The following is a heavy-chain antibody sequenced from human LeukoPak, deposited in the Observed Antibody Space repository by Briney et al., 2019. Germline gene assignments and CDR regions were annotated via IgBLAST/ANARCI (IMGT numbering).Heavy chain of an antibody. CDR1: GLTFSNYA. CDR3: AKVYYYDSSGYYFFDY. Sequence: GGSLRLSCAASGLTFSNYAMTWVRQAPGKGLEWVALISYDGSNKYYADSVKGRFTLSRDNSKNTLYLQMNSLRPEDTAVYYCAKVYYYDSSGYYFFDYWGQGTLVTVSS. J-gene: IGHJ4*02. CDR2: ISYDGSNK. V-gene: IGHV3-30*18. D-gene: IGHD3-22*01.